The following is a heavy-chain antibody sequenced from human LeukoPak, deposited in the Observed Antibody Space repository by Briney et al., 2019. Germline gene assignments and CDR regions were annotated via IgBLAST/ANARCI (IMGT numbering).Heavy chain of an antibody. CDR3: ARGLAAAGTRGPY. CDR2: ISSTGAYI. CDR1: GFIFSSDS. Sequence: GGSLRLSCATSGFIFSSDSMIWVRQAPGKGLEWVSSISSTGAYIYYADSLKGRFTISRDNAKNSLYLQMNSLRADDTAVYYCARGLAAAGTRGPYWGQGTLVAVSS. V-gene: IGHV3-21*01. D-gene: IGHD6-13*01. J-gene: IGHJ4*02.